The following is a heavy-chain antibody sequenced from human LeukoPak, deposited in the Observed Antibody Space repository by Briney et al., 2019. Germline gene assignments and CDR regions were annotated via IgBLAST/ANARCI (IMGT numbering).Heavy chain of an antibody. CDR3: ARAGYSYDL. V-gene: IGHV4-59*12. Sequence: SETLSLTCTVPGGSISSYYWSWIRQPPGKGLEWIGYIYYSGSTNYNPSLKSRVTISVDTSKNQFSLKLSSVTAADTAVYYCARAGYSYDLWGQGTLVTVSS. D-gene: IGHD5-18*01. J-gene: IGHJ4*02. CDR1: GGSISSYY. CDR2: IYYSGST.